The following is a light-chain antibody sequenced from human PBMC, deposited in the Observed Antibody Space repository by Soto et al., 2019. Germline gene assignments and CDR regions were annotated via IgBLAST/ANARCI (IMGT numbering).Light chain of an antibody. V-gene: IGLV1-51*01. CDR3: GTWDSRLSAVV. J-gene: IGLJ2*01. Sequence: QSVLTQPPSVSAAPGQKVTISCSGSSSNIGNNGVSWYQQLPGTDPKLLIYDNTERPSGIPDRFSGSRSGTSATLGITGLQTGDEAEYYCGTWDSRLSAVVFGGGTKLTVL. CDR1: SSNIGNNG. CDR2: DNT.